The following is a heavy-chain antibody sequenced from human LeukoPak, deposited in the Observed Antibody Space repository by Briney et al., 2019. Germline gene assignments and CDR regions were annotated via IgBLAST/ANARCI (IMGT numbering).Heavy chain of an antibody. Sequence: ASVKVSCKASGGTFSSYAISWVRQAPGQGLEWMGGIIPIFGTANYAQKFQGRVTITADKSTSTAYMELSSLRSEDTAVYYCATRGIAAAGTTFYYYYYMDVWGKGTTVTVSS. CDR2: IIPIFGTA. D-gene: IGHD6-13*01. J-gene: IGHJ6*03. V-gene: IGHV1-69*06. CDR1: GGTFSSYA. CDR3: ATRGIAAAGTTFYYYYYMDV.